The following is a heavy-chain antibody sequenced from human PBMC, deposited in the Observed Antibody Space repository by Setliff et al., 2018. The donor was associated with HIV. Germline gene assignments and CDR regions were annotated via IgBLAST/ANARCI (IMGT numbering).Heavy chain of an antibody. J-gene: IGHJ4*02. Sequence: SETLSLTCNVSGGSISAYYWSWVRQPPGKRLEWIGYIYSNGGTAYNPSLKSRVTISVDTSKNQFSLKLTSVTIADTAVYYCARFTSGWYGQYWGQGTRVTVS. V-gene: IGHV4-59*01. D-gene: IGHD6-19*01. CDR2: IYSNGGT. CDR1: GGSISAYY. CDR3: ARFTSGWYGQY.